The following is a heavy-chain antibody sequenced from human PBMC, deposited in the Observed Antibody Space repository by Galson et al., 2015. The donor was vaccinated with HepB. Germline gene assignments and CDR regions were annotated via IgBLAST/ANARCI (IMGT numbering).Heavy chain of an antibody. D-gene: IGHD2-15*01. Sequence: SVKVSCKASGYTFTDYAMHWVRQAPGQRLEWMGWINAGNGNTRYSQKFQGRVTITRDTSASTAYMELSSLRSEDTAVYYCARDRYCSGGTCSGPLDYWGQGTLVTVFS. V-gene: IGHV1-3*01. CDR3: ARDRYCSGGTCSGPLDY. CDR1: GYTFTDYA. J-gene: IGHJ4*02. CDR2: INAGNGNT.